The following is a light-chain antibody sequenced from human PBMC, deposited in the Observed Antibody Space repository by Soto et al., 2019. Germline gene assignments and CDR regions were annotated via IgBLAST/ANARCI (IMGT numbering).Light chain of an antibody. CDR3: SSYTRSSTLVV. J-gene: IGLJ2*01. CDR2: DVS. CDR1: SSDVGGYNY. Sequence: QSALTQPASVSGSPGQSITISCTGTSSDVGGYNYVSWYQQHPGKAPKLMFYDVSNRPSGVSNRFSGSKSGNTASLTISWRQDEDEADYYCSSYTRSSTLVVFGGGTKLTVL. V-gene: IGLV2-14*01.